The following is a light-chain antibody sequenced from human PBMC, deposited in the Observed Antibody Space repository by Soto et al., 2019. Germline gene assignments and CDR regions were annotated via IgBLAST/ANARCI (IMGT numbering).Light chain of an antibody. J-gene: IGLJ1*01. V-gene: IGLV3-21*02. CDR3: LVWDSRSEPYV. Sequence: SYELTQSPSVSVAPGQTVSITCGGYNIGSKSVHWYQQKPGQAPVLVVYDDSDRRSGIPERFSGSNSGNTATLTITRVEAGDEADYHCLVWDSRSEPYVFGTGTKVTVL. CDR2: DDS. CDR1: NIGSKS.